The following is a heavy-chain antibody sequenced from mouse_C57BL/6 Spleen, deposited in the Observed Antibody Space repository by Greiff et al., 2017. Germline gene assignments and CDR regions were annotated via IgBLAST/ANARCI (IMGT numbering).Heavy chain of an antibody. CDR3: AREGGLRRWYFDV. CDR1: GFTFSDYY. D-gene: IGHD2-4*01. V-gene: IGHV5-16*01. Sequence: EVKLVESEGGLVQPGSSMKLSCTASGFTFSDYYMAWVRQVPEKGLEWVANINYDGSSTYYLDSLKSRFIISRDNAKNILYLQMSSLKSEDTATYYCAREGGLRRWYFDVWGTGTTVTVSS. J-gene: IGHJ1*03. CDR2: INYDGSST.